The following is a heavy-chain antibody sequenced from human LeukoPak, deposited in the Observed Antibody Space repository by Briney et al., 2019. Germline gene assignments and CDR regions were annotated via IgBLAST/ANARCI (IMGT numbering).Heavy chain of an antibody. CDR2: MNPNSGNT. V-gene: IGHV1-8*01. CDR1: GYTFTSYD. Sequence: ASVKVSCKASGYTFTSYDINWVRQATGQGLEWMGWMNPNSGNTGYAQKFQGRVTMTRNTSISTAYMELSSLRSEDTAVYYCTREREDDSSGLTGYYFDYWGQGTLVTVSS. D-gene: IGHD3-22*01. CDR3: TREREDDSSGLTGYYFDY. J-gene: IGHJ4*02.